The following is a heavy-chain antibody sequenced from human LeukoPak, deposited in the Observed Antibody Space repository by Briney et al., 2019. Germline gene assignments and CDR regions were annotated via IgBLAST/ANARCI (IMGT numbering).Heavy chain of an antibody. CDR2: IYYSGST. D-gene: IGHD6-19*01. CDR3: ARGSSQQWLVRGAFNY. J-gene: IGHJ4*02. V-gene: IGHV4-59*12. CDR1: GGSISSYY. Sequence: PSETLSLTCTVSGGSISSYYWSWIRQPPGKGLEWIGYIYYSGSTNYNPSLRSRVTISVDTSKNQFSLKLSSVTAADTAVYYCARGSSQQWLVRGAFNYWGQGTLVTVSS.